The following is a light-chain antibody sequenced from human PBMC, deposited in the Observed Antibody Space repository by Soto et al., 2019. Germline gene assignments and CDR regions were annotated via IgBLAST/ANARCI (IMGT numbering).Light chain of an antibody. CDR2: DAS. CDR1: QSVSDTH. V-gene: IGKV3-20*01. CDR3: HQYGMSPQT. J-gene: IGKJ1*01. Sequence: EIVLTQSPGALSLSPWESATLACRASQSVSDTHVAWYQQRPGQAPRLLIYDASRRDIGVPDRFSGSGSGTDFTLTISGLEPEDFAVYFCHQYGMSPQTFGQGTKVEIK.